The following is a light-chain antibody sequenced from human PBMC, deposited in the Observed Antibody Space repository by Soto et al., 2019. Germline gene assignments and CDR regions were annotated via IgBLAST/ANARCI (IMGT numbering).Light chain of an antibody. CDR2: NNN. CDR1: SSNIGGNS. J-gene: IGLJ3*02. V-gene: IGLV1-44*01. CDR3: AAWDDSLSGPM. Sequence: QSALTQPPSASGTPGQRVTISCSGGSSNIGGNSVTWYQHFPGSAPRLLLYNNNERPSGVPDRFSGSKSGSSASLAISGLQPGDEADYYCAAWDDSLSGPMFGGGTKLTVL.